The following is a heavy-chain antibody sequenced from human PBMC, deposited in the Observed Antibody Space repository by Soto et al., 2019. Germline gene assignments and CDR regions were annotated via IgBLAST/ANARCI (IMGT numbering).Heavy chain of an antibody. CDR2: IIPILGIA. J-gene: IGHJ4*02. CDR3: AYGDYVVGDFDY. V-gene: IGHV1-69*02. D-gene: IGHD4-17*01. CDR1: GGTFSSYT. Sequence: QVQLVQSGAEVKKPGSSVKVSCKASGGTFSSYTISWVRQAPGQGLEWTGRIIPILGIANYAQKFQGRVTITADKSTSTAYMELSSLRSEDTAVYYCAYGDYVVGDFDYWGQGTLVTVSS.